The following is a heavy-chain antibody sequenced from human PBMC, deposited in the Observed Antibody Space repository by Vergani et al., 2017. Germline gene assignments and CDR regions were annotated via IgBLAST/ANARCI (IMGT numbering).Heavy chain of an antibody. V-gene: IGHV4-59*12. CDR3: ARDSGGYGSGSYEAWLDP. CDR2: IYYSGST. D-gene: IGHD3-10*01. Sequence: QVQLQESGPGLVKPSETLSLTCTVSGGSISSYYWSWIRQPPGKGLEWIGYIYYSGSTNYNPSLKSRVTISVDTSKNQFSLKLSSVTAADSAVYYCARDSGGYGSGSYEAWLDPWGQGTLVTVSS. J-gene: IGHJ5*02. CDR1: GGSISSYY.